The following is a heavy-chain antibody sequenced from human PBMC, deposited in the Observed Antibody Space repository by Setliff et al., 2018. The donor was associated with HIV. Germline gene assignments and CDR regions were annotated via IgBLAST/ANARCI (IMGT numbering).Heavy chain of an antibody. Sequence: SETLSLTCTVSGGSISSGSYYWSWIRQPAGKGLEWIGHIYTSGSTNYNPSLKSRVTISVDTSKNQFSLKLSSVTAADTAVYYCARGLVTTIGTPNWFDPWGQGTLVTVSS. J-gene: IGHJ5*02. CDR1: GGSISSGSYY. D-gene: IGHD4-17*01. CDR2: IYTSGST. V-gene: IGHV4-61*09. CDR3: ARGLVTTIGTPNWFDP.